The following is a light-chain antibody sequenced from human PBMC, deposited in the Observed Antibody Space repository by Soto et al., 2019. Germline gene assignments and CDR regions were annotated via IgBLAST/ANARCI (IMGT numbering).Light chain of an antibody. CDR3: SSYTSSITPYV. CDR1: SSDVGAYNY. J-gene: IGLJ1*01. CDR2: DVN. Sequence: QSVLTQPASVSGSPGQSITISCTGTSSDVGAYNYVSWYQHHPGKAPKLMIYDVNNRPSGVSNRFSGSKSGNTASLTISGLQAEDEADYYCSSYTSSITPYVFGTGTKVTVL. V-gene: IGLV2-14*03.